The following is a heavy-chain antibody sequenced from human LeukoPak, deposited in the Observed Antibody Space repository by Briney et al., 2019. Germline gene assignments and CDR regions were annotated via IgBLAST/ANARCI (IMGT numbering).Heavy chain of an antibody. D-gene: IGHD2-15*01. Sequence: GGSLRLSCAASGFTFDDYAMHWVRQAPGKGLEWVSLISGDGGSTYYADSVRGRFTISRNNSKNSLYLQMDSLRTEDTAFYYCAKEIDTLGTNAFDIWGQGTMVTVSS. CDR3: AKEIDTLGTNAFDI. CDR1: GFTFDDYA. V-gene: IGHV3-43*02. J-gene: IGHJ3*02. CDR2: ISGDGGST.